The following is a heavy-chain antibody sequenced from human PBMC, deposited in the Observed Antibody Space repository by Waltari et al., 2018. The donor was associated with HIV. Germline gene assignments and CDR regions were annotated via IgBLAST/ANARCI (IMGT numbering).Heavy chain of an antibody. CDR1: GFTFDTFS. J-gene: IGHJ6*01. D-gene: IGHD3-22*01. CDR3: ARSIPNTADSRYYGMDV. Sequence: VQLMGSGGGLFRRGGSMRLSCVVSGFTFDTFSMNWVRQAPGKGLEWVSSISSGGGYIYYADSVKGRFTISRDNAKDSLFLQMDSLGVEDTAVYFCARSIPNTADSRYYGMDVWGQGTAVTVSS. CDR2: ISSGGGYI. V-gene: IGHV3-21*02.